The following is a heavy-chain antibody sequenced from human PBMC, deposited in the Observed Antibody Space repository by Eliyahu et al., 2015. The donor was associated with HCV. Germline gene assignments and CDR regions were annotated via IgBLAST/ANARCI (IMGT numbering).Heavy chain of an antibody. CDR1: GGPXSSYY. V-gene: IGHV4-59*01. D-gene: IGHD6-19*01. CDR2: IYHSGST. J-gene: IGHJ5*02. CDR3: ASGGGGIAVAGTGGWFDP. Sequence: QVQLQESGPGLVKPSETLSLTCSVSGGPXSSYYWSWIRQPPGKGXXWIGFIYHSGSTXYNPXLKSRVTISMDTSKNQISLKLSSVTAADTAVYYCASGGGGIAVAGTGGWFDPWGQGTLVTVAS.